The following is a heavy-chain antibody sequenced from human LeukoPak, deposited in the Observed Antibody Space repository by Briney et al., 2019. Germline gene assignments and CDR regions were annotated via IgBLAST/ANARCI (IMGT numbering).Heavy chain of an antibody. CDR3: ARGRITMVRGVIIPWFDP. D-gene: IGHD3-10*01. J-gene: IGHJ5*02. V-gene: IGHV1-18*01. CDR2: ISAYNGNT. Sequence: ASVKVSCKASGYTFTSYGISWVRQAPGQGLEWMGWISAYNGNTNYAQKFQGRVTITTDESTSTAYMELSSLRSEDTAVYYCARGRITMVRGVIIPWFDPWGQGTLVTVSS. CDR1: GYTFTSYG.